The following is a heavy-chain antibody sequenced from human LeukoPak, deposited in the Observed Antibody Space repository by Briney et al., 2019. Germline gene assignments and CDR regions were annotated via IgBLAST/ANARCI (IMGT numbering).Heavy chain of an antibody. Sequence: PGGSPRLSCAASGFTFSSYAMSWVRQAPGKGLEWVSAISGSGGSTYYADSVKGRFTISRDNSKNTLYLQMNSLRAEDTAVYYCAKGYCSSTSCPVDYWGQGTLATVSS. J-gene: IGHJ4*02. V-gene: IGHV3-23*01. CDR3: AKGYCSSTSCPVDY. CDR2: ISGSGGST. CDR1: GFTFSSYA. D-gene: IGHD2-2*01.